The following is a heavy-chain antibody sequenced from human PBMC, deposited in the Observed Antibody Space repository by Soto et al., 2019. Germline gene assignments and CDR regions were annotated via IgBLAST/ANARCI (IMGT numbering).Heavy chain of an antibody. J-gene: IGHJ6*02. D-gene: IGHD2-15*01. Sequence: LRLSCAASGFTFSSYGMHWVRQAPGKGLEWVAVISYDGSNKYYADSVKGRFTISRDNSKNTLYLQMDSLRAEDTAVYYCAKDQGWPHYYYGMDVWGQGTTVTVSS. V-gene: IGHV3-30*18. CDR1: GFTFSSYG. CDR2: ISYDGSNK. CDR3: AKDQGWPHYYYGMDV.